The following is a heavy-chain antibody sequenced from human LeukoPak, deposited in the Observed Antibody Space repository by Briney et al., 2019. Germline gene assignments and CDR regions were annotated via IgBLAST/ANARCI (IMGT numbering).Heavy chain of an antibody. V-gene: IGHV1-18*01. CDR2: ISAYNGNT. D-gene: IGHD3-16*01. J-gene: IGHJ4*02. CDR3: ARDIWARGLPGY. CDR1: GYTFTSYG. Sequence: ASVKVSCKAPGYTFTSYGISWVRQAPGQGLEWMGWISAYNGNTNYAQKLQGRVTMTTDTSTSTAYMELRSLRSDDTAVYYCARDIWARGLPGYWGQGTLVTVSS.